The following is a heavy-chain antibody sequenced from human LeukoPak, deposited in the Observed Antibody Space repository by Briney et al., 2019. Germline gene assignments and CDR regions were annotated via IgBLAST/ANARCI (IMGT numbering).Heavy chain of an antibody. V-gene: IGHV1-18*01. CDR3: ARLNVGGNYFDY. J-gene: IGHJ4*02. Sequence: ASVKVSCKASGYTFTSYGISWVRQAPGKGLEWMGWISAYNGNTNYAQKIQGRVTMTTDTSTSTAYMELRSLRSDDTAVYYCARLNVGGNYFDYWGQGTLVTVSS. CDR2: ISAYNGNT. CDR1: GYTFTSYG. D-gene: IGHD3-16*01.